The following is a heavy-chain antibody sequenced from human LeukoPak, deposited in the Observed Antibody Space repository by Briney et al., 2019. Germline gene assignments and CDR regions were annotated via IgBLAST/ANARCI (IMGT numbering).Heavy chain of an antibody. CDR2: ISAYNGNT. D-gene: IGHD3-3*01. V-gene: IGHV1-18*01. CDR3: ARAGYYDFWSGYYHDY. J-gene: IGHJ4*02. Sequence: ASVKVSCKASGYTFTSYGISWVRQAPGQGLEWMGWISAYNGNTNYAQKLQGRVTMTTDTSTSTAYMELRSLRSGDTAVYYCARAGYYDFWSGYYHDYWGQGTLVTVSS. CDR1: GYTFTSYG.